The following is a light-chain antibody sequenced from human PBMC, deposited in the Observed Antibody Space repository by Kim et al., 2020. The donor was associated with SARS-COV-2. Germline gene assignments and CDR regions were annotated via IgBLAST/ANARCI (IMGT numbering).Light chain of an antibody. CDR2: EDN. J-gene: IGLJ3*02. Sequence: TVTISGTRSSGSIASNYVQWYQQRPGSAPTTVIYEDNQRPSGVPDRFSGSIDSSSNSASLTISGLKTEDEADYYCQSYDSSNPHWVFGGGTKLTVL. CDR1: SGSIASNY. CDR3: QSYDSSNPHWV. V-gene: IGLV6-57*03.